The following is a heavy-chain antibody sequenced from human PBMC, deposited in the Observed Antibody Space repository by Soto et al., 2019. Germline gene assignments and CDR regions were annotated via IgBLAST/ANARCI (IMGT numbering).Heavy chain of an antibody. Sequence: PSETLSLTCTVSGASISSSSYYWGWIRQPPGKGLEWIASIYYSGTTYYNTSLKSRVTISVDTSKNQLSLRPTSVTAADTAVYYCAGGNSGSSLAYWGQGTLVTVSS. CDR2: IYYSGTT. CDR3: AGGNSGSSLAY. V-gene: IGHV4-39*01. CDR1: GASISSSSYY. J-gene: IGHJ4*02. D-gene: IGHD1-26*01.